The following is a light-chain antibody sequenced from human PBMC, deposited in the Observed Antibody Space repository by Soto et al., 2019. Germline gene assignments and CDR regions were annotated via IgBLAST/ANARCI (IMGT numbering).Light chain of an antibody. CDR1: QGISNH. CDR3: QQHDNRPIT. CDR2: DAS. V-gene: IGKV1-33*01. Sequence: DILMTQSPSSLSVSVGDRVTISCRASQGISNHLGWYQQKPGNAPKLLIYDASNGETGVPSRFSGSGSGTDFTLTISSLQPEDFATYYCQQHDNRPITFGQGTRLEIK. J-gene: IGKJ5*01.